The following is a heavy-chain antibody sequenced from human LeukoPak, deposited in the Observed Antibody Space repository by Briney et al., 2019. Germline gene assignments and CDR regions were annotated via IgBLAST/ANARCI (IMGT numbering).Heavy chain of an antibody. CDR2: ITSSSRTI. J-gene: IGHJ4*02. CDR3: ARDSGRGGSCDY. V-gene: IGHV3-48*01. D-gene: IGHD2-15*01. Sequence: PGGSLRLSCAASGFTFSSYSMKWVRQAPGKGLEWVSHITSSSRTIYYADSVKGRFTISRDNAKSSLYLQMNSLRAEDTAVYYCARDSGRGGSCDYWGQGTLVTVSS. CDR1: GFTFSSYS.